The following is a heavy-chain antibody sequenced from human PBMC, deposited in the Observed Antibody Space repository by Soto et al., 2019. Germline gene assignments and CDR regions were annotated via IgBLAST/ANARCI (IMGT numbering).Heavy chain of an antibody. D-gene: IGHD5-12*01. CDR1: GGTFSSYA. CDR3: ARDGRDGYNYFDY. CDR2: IIPIFGTA. Sequence: SVKVSCKASGGTFSSYAISWVRQAPGQGLEWMGGIIPIFGTANYAQKFQGRVTITADESTSTAYMELSSLRSEDTAVYYCARDGRDGYNYFDYWGQGTLVTVSS. J-gene: IGHJ4*02. V-gene: IGHV1-69*13.